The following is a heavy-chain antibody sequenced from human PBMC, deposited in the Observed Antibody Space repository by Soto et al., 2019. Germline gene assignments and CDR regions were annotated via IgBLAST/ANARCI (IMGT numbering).Heavy chain of an antibody. CDR3: VIGSYQLYYYGMDV. Sequence: SVKVSCKASGGTFSSYAISWVRQAPGQGLEWMGGIIPIFGTANYAQKFQGRVTITADESTSTAYMELSSLRSEDTAVYYCVIGSYQLYYYGMDVWGQGTTVTVSS. CDR2: IIPIFGTA. J-gene: IGHJ6*02. V-gene: IGHV1-69*13. CDR1: GGTFSSYA. D-gene: IGHD1-26*01.